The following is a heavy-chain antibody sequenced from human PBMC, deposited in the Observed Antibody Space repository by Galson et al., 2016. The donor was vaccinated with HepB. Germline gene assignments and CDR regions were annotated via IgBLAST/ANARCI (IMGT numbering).Heavy chain of an antibody. D-gene: IGHD1-1*01. J-gene: IGHJ6*02. CDR3: TTGGGNWALGMDV. CDR1: GFTFSSYA. CDR2: IKSKTDGGTT. V-gene: IGHV3-15*01. Sequence: SLRLSCAASGFTFSSYAMSWVRQPPGKGLEWVGRIKSKTDGGTTDYAAPVKGRFTISRDDSKNTLYLQMNSLKTEDTAVYYCTTGGGNWALGMDVWGQGTLVTVS.